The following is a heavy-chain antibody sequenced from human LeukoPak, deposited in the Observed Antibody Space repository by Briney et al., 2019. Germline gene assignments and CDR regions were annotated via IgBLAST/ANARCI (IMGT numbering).Heavy chain of an antibody. J-gene: IGHJ4*02. V-gene: IGHV3-21*01. CDR3: AIQMTTVTYFDY. CDR1: GFTFSSYS. CDR2: ISSSSSYI. Sequence: GGSLRLSCAASGFTFSSYSMNWVRQAPGKGLEWVSSISSSSSYIYYADSVKGRFTISRDNAKNSLYLQMNSLRAEDTAVYYCAIQMTTVTYFDYWAREPWSPSPQ. D-gene: IGHD4-17*01.